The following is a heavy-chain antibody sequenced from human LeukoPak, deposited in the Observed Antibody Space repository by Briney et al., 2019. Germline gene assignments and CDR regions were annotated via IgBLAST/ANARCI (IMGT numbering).Heavy chain of an antibody. Sequence: PGGSLRLSCGASGFTFSNYWMHWVRQVPGKGLVWVARIDADGSSTSYADSVQGRFTISRGNAKNTLYLQMNSLRVEDTAVYYCATVFDFWGQGTLVTVSS. CDR1: GFTFSNYW. CDR3: ATVFDF. J-gene: IGHJ4*02. CDR2: IDADGSST. V-gene: IGHV3-74*01.